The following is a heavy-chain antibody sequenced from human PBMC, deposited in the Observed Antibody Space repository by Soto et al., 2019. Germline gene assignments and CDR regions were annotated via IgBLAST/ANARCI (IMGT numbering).Heavy chain of an antibody. Sequence: ASVKVSCKASGYTFTSYGISWVRQAPGQGLEWMGWISAYNGNTNYAQKLQGRVTMTKDTSTSTAYMELRSLRSDDTAVYYCARGWEGTASAYYYYYGMDVWGQGTTVTVSS. V-gene: IGHV1-18*01. CDR3: ARGWEGTASAYYYYYGMDV. J-gene: IGHJ6*02. CDR2: ISAYNGNT. CDR1: GYTFTSYG. D-gene: IGHD1-26*01.